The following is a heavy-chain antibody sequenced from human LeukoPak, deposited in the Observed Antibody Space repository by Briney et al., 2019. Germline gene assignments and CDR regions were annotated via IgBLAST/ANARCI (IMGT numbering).Heavy chain of an antibody. V-gene: IGHV5-51*01. D-gene: IGHD2-15*01. Sequence: GESLKISCKGSGYSFTSYWIGWVRQMPGKGLEWMGIIYPGDSDTRYSPSFQGQVTISADKSISTAYLQWSSLKASDTAMYYCARLYIQRHINYNWFDPWGQGTLVTVSS. J-gene: IGHJ5*02. CDR2: IYPGDSDT. CDR1: GYSFTSYW. CDR3: ARLYIQRHINYNWFDP.